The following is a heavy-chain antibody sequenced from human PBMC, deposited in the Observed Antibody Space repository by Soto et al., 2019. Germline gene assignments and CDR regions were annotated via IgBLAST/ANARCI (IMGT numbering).Heavy chain of an antibody. CDR2: VENSGST. V-gene: IGHV4-61*01. Sequence: QVQLQESGPGLVKPSETLSLTCSVSGGSVSSESYYWSWIRQTPGKVLEWVGNVENSGSTKYNPSLKTRVTISVDTSKNQLSLKLSSMTGADTAVYYFARERGDSHWIDPWGQGTLVTVSS. D-gene: IGHD2-21*01. CDR3: ARERGDSHWIDP. CDR1: GGSVSSESYY. J-gene: IGHJ5*02.